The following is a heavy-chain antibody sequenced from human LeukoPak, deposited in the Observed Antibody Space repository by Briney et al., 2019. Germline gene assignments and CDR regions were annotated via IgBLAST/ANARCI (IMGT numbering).Heavy chain of an antibody. D-gene: IGHD1-26*01. CDR2: IYPGDSDT. CDR3: ARQGGSYQRGVRYFDY. J-gene: IGHJ4*02. CDR1: GYSFTSYW. Sequence: GESLKISCKGSGYSFTSYWIGWVRQMPGKGLEWMGIIYPGDSDTRYSPSFQGQVTISADKSISTAYLQWSSLKASDTAMYYCARQGGSYQRGVRYFDYWGQGTLVTVSS. V-gene: IGHV5-51*01.